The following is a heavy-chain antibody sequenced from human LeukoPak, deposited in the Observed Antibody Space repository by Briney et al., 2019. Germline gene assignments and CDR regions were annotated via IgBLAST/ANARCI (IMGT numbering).Heavy chain of an antibody. CDR2: INTDGTTT. Sequence: GGSLRLSCAASGFTFSTYWMHRVRQAPGKGLVWVSRINTDGTTTTYADSVKGRFTISRDNAKNTLHLQMNSLRVEDTAVYYCVSDHTGHDDYWGQGTLVTVSS. J-gene: IGHJ4*02. V-gene: IGHV3-74*01. CDR1: GFTFSTYW. D-gene: IGHD1-1*01. CDR3: VSDHTGHDDY.